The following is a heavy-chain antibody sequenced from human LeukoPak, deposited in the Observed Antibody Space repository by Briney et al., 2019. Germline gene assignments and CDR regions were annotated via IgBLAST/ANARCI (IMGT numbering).Heavy chain of an antibody. J-gene: IGHJ3*02. D-gene: IGHD1-14*01. V-gene: IGHV3-30*04. Sequence: PGGSLRLSCAAPGFTFSSYAMHWVRQAPGKGLEWVAVISYDGSNKYYADSVKGRFTISRDNSKNTLYLQMNSLRAEDTAVYYCARDSSTGAFDIWGQGTMVTVSS. CDR1: GFTFSSYA. CDR2: ISYDGSNK. CDR3: ARDSSTGAFDI.